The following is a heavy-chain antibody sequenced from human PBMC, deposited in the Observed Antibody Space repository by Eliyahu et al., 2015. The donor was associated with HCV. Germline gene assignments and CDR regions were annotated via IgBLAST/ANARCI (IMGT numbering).Heavy chain of an antibody. V-gene: IGHV3-23*01. CDR1: GFTFNIYA. Sequence: EVQLLESGGDSVXAGVSXRLXCAAXGFTFNIYAMSWVRQASGKGVEWVSSLTRGGDITYYADSVKGRFTISRDNSKNTLFLEMNSLSAEDTAVYYCVRDRPTWPIDYWGQGTLVTVSS. CDR2: LTRGGDIT. J-gene: IGHJ4*02. D-gene: IGHD1-1*01. CDR3: VRDRPTWPIDY.